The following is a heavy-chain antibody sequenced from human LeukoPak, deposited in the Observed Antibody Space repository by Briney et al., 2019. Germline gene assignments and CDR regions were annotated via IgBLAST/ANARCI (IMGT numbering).Heavy chain of an antibody. CDR3: ARHFGSSYYYYYGMDV. V-gene: IGHV4-34*01. Sequence: SETLSLTCAVYGGSFSGYYWSWIRQPPGKGLEWIGEINHSGSTNYNPSLKSRVTISVDTSKNQFSLKLSSVTAADTAVYYCARHFGSSYYYYYGMDVWGQGTTVTVSS. J-gene: IGHJ6*02. CDR2: INHSGST. D-gene: IGHD6-6*01. CDR1: GGSFSGYY.